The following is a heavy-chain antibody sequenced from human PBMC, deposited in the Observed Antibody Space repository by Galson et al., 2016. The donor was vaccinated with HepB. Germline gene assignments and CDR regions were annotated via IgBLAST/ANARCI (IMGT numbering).Heavy chain of an antibody. Sequence: SLRLSCAASGFTFSNYALHWVRQAPGKGLEYVSGILSDGGSTYYADSVKGRFNISRDNSKNTLYLLMNSLRDDDTAVYYCVKVGRGSSWLMPMDVWGQGTTVTVS. CDR2: ILSDGGST. CDR1: GFTFSNYA. D-gene: IGHD6-13*01. V-gene: IGHV3-64D*08. CDR3: VKVGRGSSWLMPMDV. J-gene: IGHJ6*02.